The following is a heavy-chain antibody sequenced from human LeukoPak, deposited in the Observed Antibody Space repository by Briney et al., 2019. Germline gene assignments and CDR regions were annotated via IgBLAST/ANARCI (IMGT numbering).Heavy chain of an antibody. Sequence: GGSLRLSCAASGFTFDDYAMHWVRQAPGKGLEWVSYINNSSSTIYYADSVKGRFTISRDNAKNSLYLQMNSLRAEDTAVYYCARGVPGAIGYFQHWGQGTLVTVSS. CDR1: GFTFDDYA. J-gene: IGHJ1*01. CDR3: ARGVPGAIGYFQH. V-gene: IGHV3-48*01. CDR2: INNSSSTI. D-gene: IGHD2-2*02.